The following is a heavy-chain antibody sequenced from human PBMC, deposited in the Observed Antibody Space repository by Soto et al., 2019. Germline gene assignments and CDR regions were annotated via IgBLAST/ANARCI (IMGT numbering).Heavy chain of an antibody. V-gene: IGHV3-48*01. D-gene: IGHD4-17*01. Sequence: SLKISCAASGFTFSSYSMNWVRQAPGKGLEWVSYISSSSSTIYYADSVKGRFTISRDNAKNSLYLQMNSLRAEDTAVYYCARVGTVLDYWGQGTLVTVSS. CDR3: ARVGTVLDY. CDR2: ISSSSSTI. CDR1: GFTFSSYS. J-gene: IGHJ4*02.